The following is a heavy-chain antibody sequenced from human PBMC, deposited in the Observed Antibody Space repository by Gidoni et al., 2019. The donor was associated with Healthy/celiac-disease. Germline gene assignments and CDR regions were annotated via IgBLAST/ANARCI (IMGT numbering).Heavy chain of an antibody. CDR2: IIPIFGTA. Sequence: QVQLVQSGAEVKKPGSSVKVSCKASGGTFSSYAIRWVRQDPGQGLEWMGGIIPIFGTANYAQKVQGRVTSTADESTSTAYMELSSLRSEDTAVYYCSSSRGGYYGMDVWGQGTTVTVSS. V-gene: IGHV1-69*01. J-gene: IGHJ6*02. CDR1: GGTFSSYA. CDR3: SSSRGGYYGMDV. D-gene: IGHD6-6*01.